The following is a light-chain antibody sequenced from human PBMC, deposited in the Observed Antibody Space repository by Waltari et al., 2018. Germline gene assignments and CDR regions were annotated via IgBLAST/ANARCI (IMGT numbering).Light chain of an antibody. CDR3: CSYAGNYIFHV. J-gene: IGLJ1*01. V-gene: IGLV2-23*02. Sequence: QSALTQPASVSGSPGPSITISCTGTRSDVGSSNLVSWYQQHPGEAPKLMIYDVSKRPSGVPDRFSGSKSGNTASLTISGLQAEDDADYYCCSYAGNYIFHVFGTGTKVTVL. CDR2: DVS. CDR1: RSDVGSSNL.